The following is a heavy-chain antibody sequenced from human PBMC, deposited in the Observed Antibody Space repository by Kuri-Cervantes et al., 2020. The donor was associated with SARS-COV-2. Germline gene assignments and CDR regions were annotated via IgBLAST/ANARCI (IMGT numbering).Heavy chain of an antibody. Sequence: ASVKVSCKASGYTFTSYGISWVRQAPGQGLEWMGWINTKTGNPKYAQDFTGRFFFSLDTSVSTTYLQISSLEAADTAVYYCARDIEATYVLSPFYYGMDVWGQGTTVTVSS. D-gene: IGHD2-8*02. CDR3: ARDIEATYVLSPFYYGMDV. V-gene: IGHV7-4-1*02. CDR1: GYTFTSYG. CDR2: INTKTGNP. J-gene: IGHJ6*02.